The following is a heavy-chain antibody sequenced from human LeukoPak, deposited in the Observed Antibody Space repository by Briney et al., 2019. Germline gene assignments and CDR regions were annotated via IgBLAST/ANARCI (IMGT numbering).Heavy chain of an antibody. V-gene: IGHV3-21*01. D-gene: IGHD1-26*01. CDR2: ISSSSSYI. Sequence: PGGSLRLSCAASGFTFSSYSMNWGRQAPGQGLEWVSSISSSSSYIYYADSVKGRFTISRDNAKNSLYLQMNSLRAEDTAVYYCARFRIVGATSDAFDIWGQGTMVTVSS. CDR1: GFTFSSYS. CDR3: ARFRIVGATSDAFDI. J-gene: IGHJ3*02.